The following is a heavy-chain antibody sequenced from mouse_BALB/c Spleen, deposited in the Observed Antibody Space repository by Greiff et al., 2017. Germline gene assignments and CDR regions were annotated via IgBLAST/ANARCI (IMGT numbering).Heavy chain of an antibody. Sequence: DVHLVESGGGLVQPGGSLKLSCAASGFTFSSYTMSWVRQTPEKRLEWVAYISNGGGSTYYPDTVKGRFTISRDNAKNTLYLQMSSLKSEDTAMYYCARHEVSDAMDYWGQGTSVTVSS. CDR3: ARHEVSDAMDY. J-gene: IGHJ4*01. CDR1: GFTFSSYT. CDR2: ISNGGGST. V-gene: IGHV5-12-2*01. D-gene: IGHD2-10*02.